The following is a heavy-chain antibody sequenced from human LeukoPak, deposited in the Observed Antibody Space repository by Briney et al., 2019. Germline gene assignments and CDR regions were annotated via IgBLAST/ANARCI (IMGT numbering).Heavy chain of an antibody. CDR3: AREWGGIRDDTKNWFDP. V-gene: IGHV1-8*01. CDR2: MNPNSDNT. Sequence: ASVKVSCKASGYTFTSYDINWVRQATGQGLEWMGWMNPNSDNTGYAQKFQGRVTMTRDTSISTAYMELSRLRSDDTAVYYCAREWGGIRDDTKNWFDPWGQGTLVTVSS. CDR1: GYTFTSYD. J-gene: IGHJ5*02. D-gene: IGHD3-16*01.